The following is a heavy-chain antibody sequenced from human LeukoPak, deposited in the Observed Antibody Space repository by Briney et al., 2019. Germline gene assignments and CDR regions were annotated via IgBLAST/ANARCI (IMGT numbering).Heavy chain of an antibody. CDR1: GFTFTSSA. Sequence: GASVKVSCKASGFTFTSSAMQWVRQARGQRLEWIGWIVVGSGNTNYAQKFQERVTITRDMSTSTAYMELSSLRSEDTAVYYCAAGTPEVGASPWWYFDLWGRGTLVTVSS. CDR3: AAGTPEVGASPWWYFDL. CDR2: IVVGSGNT. V-gene: IGHV1-58*02. J-gene: IGHJ2*01. D-gene: IGHD1-26*01.